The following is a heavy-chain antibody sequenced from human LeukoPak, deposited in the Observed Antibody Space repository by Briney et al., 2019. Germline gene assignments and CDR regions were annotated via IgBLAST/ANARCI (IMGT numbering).Heavy chain of an antibody. CDR3: ARATGSYTPGDY. V-gene: IGHV3-30*02. CDR1: GFTFSTYG. D-gene: IGHD1-26*01. J-gene: IGHJ4*02. CDR2: IRYVGINK. Sequence: GGSLRLSCAASGFTFSTYGMHWVRQAPGKGLEWVSFIRYVGINKYYADSVKGRFTISRDNSKNTLYLQMNSLRPEDTALYYCARATGSYTPGDYWGQGTLVTVSS.